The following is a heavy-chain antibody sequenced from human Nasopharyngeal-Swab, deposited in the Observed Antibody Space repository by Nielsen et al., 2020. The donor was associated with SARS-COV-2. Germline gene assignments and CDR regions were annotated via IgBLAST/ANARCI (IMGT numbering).Heavy chain of an antibody. Sequence: GESLKISCAASGFTFSSYWMSWVRQAPGKGLEWVANIKQDGSEKYYVDSVKGRFTISRDNAKNSLYLQMNSLTADDTAVYYCAKGAYSSGSYGGIGVGNWGQGTLVTVSS. D-gene: IGHD3-10*01. CDR3: AKGAYSSGSYGGIGVGN. CDR2: IKQDGSEK. J-gene: IGHJ4*02. V-gene: IGHV3-7*03. CDR1: GFTFSSYW.